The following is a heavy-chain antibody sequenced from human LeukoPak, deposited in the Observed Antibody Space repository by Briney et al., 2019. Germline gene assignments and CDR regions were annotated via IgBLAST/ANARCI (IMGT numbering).Heavy chain of an antibody. CDR2: ISTSGGSS. CDR1: GFTFGSYA. D-gene: IGHD3-22*01. CDR3: AIMHPYYDGSGYWVQ. Sequence: PGESPRLSCAASGFTFGSYAMSWVRQAPGKGLEWVSGISTSGGSSSYADSVKGRFTISRDNPRNTLYMEMNSLRAEDTALYYCAIMHPYYDGSGYWVQWGQGTLVTVSS. V-gene: IGHV3-23*01. J-gene: IGHJ4*02.